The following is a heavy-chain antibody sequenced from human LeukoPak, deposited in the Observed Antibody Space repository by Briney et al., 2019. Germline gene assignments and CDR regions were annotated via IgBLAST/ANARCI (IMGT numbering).Heavy chain of an antibody. D-gene: IGHD7-27*01. CDR3: ARDGPQLGVQKRGAFDI. Sequence: SQTLSLTCTVSGGSISSGDYYWSWIRQPPGKGLEWIGYIYYSGSTYYNPSLKSRVTISVDTSKNQFSLKLSSVTAADTAVYYCARDGPQLGVQKRGAFDIWGQGTTVTVSS. CDR1: GGSISSGDYY. V-gene: IGHV4-30-4*01. CDR2: IYYSGST. J-gene: IGHJ3*02.